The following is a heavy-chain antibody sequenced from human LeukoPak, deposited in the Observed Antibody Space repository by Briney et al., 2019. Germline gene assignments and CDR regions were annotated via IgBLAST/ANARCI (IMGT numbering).Heavy chain of an antibody. CDR3: ATYDSWSGYNIAY. CDR1: GFTFSSYA. D-gene: IGHD3-3*01. CDR2: INRDGSEK. Sequence: GGSLRLSCAASGFTFSSYAMMWVRQAPGEGLEWMTNINRDGSEKNYVNSVKGRFTITRDNAENSLYLQMNSLKVEDSAIYYCATYDSWSGYNIAYWGQGTLVTVSS. J-gene: IGHJ4*02. V-gene: IGHV3-7*03.